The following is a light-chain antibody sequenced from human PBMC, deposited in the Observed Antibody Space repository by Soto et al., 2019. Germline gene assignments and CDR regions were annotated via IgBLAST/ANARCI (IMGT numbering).Light chain of an antibody. J-gene: IGKJ4*01. V-gene: IGKV3-11*01. CDR1: QNVANY. Sequence: EIVLTQSPGTLSLSPGQRATLSCRASQNVANYLDWYQQKPGQAPRLLIYESSNRATGIAARFSGIGSGTDFTLSISSLQPEDFATYYCQQTYSGPLTFGGGTKVDIK. CDR3: QQTYSGPLT. CDR2: ESS.